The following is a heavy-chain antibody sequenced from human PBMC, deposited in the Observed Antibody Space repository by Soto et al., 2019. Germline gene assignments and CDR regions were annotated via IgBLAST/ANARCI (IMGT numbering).Heavy chain of an antibody. CDR3: ASVIAVADYGPSDY. J-gene: IGHJ4*02. Sequence: SVEVSCKASGGTFSSYTISWVRQTPGQGLEWMGRIIPILGIANYAQKFQGRVTITADKSTSTAYMELSSLRSEDTAVYYCASVIAVADYGPSDYWGQGTLVTVSS. CDR1: GGTFSSYT. D-gene: IGHD6-19*01. V-gene: IGHV1-69*02. CDR2: IIPILGIA.